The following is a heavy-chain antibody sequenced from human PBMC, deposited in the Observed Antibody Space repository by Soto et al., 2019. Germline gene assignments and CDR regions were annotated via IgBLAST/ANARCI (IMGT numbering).Heavy chain of an antibody. D-gene: IGHD2-15*01. CDR1: GGSISSSSYY. CDR2: IYYSGST. CDR3: ARLTAVVVAARFDY. Sequence: PSETLSLTGTVSGGSISSSSYYWGWIRQPPGKGLEWIGSIYYSGSTYYNPSLKSRVTISVDTSKNQFSLKLSSVTAADTAVYYCARLTAVVVAARFDYWGQGTLVTVSS. V-gene: IGHV4-39*01. J-gene: IGHJ4*02.